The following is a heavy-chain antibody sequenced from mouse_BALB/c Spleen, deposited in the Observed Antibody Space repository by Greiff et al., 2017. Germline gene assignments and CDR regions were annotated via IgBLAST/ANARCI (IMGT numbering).Heavy chain of an antibody. CDR2: ISNGGGST. J-gene: IGHJ3*01. D-gene: IGHD2-1*01. CDR1: GFTFSSYT. CDR3: ARHEGGNYVAY. Sequence: EVKLMESGGGLVQPGGSLKLSCAASGFTFSSYTMSWVRQTPEKRLEGVAYISNGGGSTYYPDTVTGRFTISRDNAKNTLYLQMSSLKSEDTAMYYCARHEGGNYVAYWGQGTLVTVSA. V-gene: IGHV5-12-2*01.